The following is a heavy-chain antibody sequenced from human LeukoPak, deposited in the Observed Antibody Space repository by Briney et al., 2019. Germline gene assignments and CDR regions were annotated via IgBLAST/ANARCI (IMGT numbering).Heavy chain of an antibody. CDR3: AKDYGYSSSWDDY. CDR1: AFTFDDYG. J-gene: IGHJ4*02. V-gene: IGHV3-9*01. Sequence: GGSLRLSCEASAFTFDDYGMHWVRQAPGKGLEWVSTISWNSASVGHVDSVKSRVTISRDNAKKTLYLQMDSLRPEDTALYYCAKDYGYSSSWDDYWGQGTLVTVSS. D-gene: IGHD6-13*01. CDR2: ISWNSASV.